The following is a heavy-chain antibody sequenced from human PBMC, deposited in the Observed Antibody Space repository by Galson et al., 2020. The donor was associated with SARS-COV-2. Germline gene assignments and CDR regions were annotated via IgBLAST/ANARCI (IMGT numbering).Heavy chain of an antibody. D-gene: IGHD3-16*01. J-gene: IGHJ5*02. V-gene: IGHV1-2*02. Sequence: ASVKVSCKASGYTFIDYYIHWVRQAPGQGLEWMGWVVPNSGVTKYAQKFQDRITMTRDTSISTAYLELRGLTSDDTAVFYCARGAVITGLDPLGQGTLVTVSS. CDR3: ARGAVITGLDP. CDR1: GYTFIDYY. CDR2: VVPNSGVT.